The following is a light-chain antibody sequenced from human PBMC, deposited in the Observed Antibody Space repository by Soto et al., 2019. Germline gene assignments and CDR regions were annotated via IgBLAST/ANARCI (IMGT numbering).Light chain of an antibody. CDR2: DAS. V-gene: IGKV1-33*01. Sequence: DIQMTQSPSSLSASVGDRVTISCQASQDISNSLNWYQQKPGKAPKLLIYDASNLETGVPSRFSGSGSGTDFTFTISSLQPEDIATYYCQQYDSSPPITFGQGTRLEIK. J-gene: IGKJ5*01. CDR1: QDISNS. CDR3: QQYDSSPPIT.